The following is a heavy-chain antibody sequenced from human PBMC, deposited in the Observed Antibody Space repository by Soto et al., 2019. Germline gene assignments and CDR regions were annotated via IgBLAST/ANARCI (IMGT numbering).Heavy chain of an antibody. V-gene: IGHV3-23*01. D-gene: IGHD2-21*01. CDR3: AKGRPGVAAAPDY. Sequence: LRLSCAASGFTFSDFAMAWVRQAPGKGLEWVSSASGSGSGTYYADSVKGRFTISRDNSKNTLFLHMTNLRAGDTALYFCAKGRPGVAAAPDYWGQGTLVTVSS. CDR1: GFTFSDFA. CDR2: ASGSGSGT. J-gene: IGHJ4*02.